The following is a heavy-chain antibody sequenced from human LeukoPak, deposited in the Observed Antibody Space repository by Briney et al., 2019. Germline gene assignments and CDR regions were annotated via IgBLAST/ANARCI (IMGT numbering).Heavy chain of an antibody. Sequence: PSETLSLTCAVYGGSFSGYYWSWIRQPAGKGLEWIGRIYTSGSTNYNPSLKSRVTMSVDTSKNQFSLKLSSVTAADTAVYYCARAGSRNYYYYMDVWGKGTTVTVSS. V-gene: IGHV4-59*10. CDR1: GGSFSGYY. J-gene: IGHJ6*03. CDR2: IYTSGST. CDR3: ARAGSRNYYYYMDV.